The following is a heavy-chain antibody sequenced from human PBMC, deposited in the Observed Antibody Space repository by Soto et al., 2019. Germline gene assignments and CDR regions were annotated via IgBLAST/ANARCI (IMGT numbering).Heavy chain of an antibody. CDR2: ISYDGSNK. Sequence: LRLSCAASGFTFSSYAMHWVRQAPGKGLEWVAVISYDGSNKYYADSVKGRFTISRDNSKNTLYLQMNSLRAEDTAVYYCARAPLDEGYYFDYWGQGTLVTVSS. CDR1: GFTFSSYA. D-gene: IGHD3-16*02. CDR3: ARAPLDEGYYFDY. V-gene: IGHV3-30-3*01. J-gene: IGHJ4*02.